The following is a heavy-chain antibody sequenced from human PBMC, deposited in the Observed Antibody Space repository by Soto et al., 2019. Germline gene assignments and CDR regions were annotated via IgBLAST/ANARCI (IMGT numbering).Heavy chain of an antibody. CDR2: ISSSSTYI. V-gene: IGHV3-21*01. CDR3: ARDRDPSGWYASEWFDP. J-gene: IGHJ5*02. Sequence: EVQLVESGGGLVKPGGSLRLSCAASGFTFSSYSMNWVRQAPGKGLEWVSSISSSSTYIYYADSVKGRFTISRDNAKNXXYLQMNSLTAEDTAFYYCARDRDPSGWYASEWFDPWGQGTLVTVSS. D-gene: IGHD6-19*01. CDR1: GFTFSSYS.